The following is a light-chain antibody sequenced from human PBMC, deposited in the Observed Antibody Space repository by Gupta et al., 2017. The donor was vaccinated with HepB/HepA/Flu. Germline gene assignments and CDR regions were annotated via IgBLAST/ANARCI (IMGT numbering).Light chain of an antibody. V-gene: IGKV3-20*01. Sequence: EIVLTQSPGTLSLSPGERATLSCRASQSVRSSDFAWYQQKPGQAPRLLIYGASSRASGIPDRLSGSGYGNESTLTSSRLEPEDSAVYYGQQDGRLITFGQGTXLEIK. CDR2: GAS. CDR3: QQDGRLIT. CDR1: QSVRSSD. J-gene: IGKJ5*01.